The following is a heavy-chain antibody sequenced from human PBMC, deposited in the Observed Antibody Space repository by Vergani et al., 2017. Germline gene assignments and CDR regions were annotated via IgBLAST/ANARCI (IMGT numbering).Heavy chain of an antibody. CDR2: ISHSGST. J-gene: IGHJ3*02. Sequence: QVQLQESGPGLVKRPGTLSLTCAVSGDSFRSNKWWTWVRQSPGKTLEWIGEISHSGSTNYNPSLKGRVTLSLDTSKNQFSLRLSSVTAADTAVYYCAGDPKSYCSGGSCFSVWGAFDIWGRGTTVTVSS. D-gene: IGHD2-15*01. V-gene: IGHV4-4*03. CDR3: AGDPKSYCSGGSCFSVWGAFDI. CDR1: GDSFRSNKW.